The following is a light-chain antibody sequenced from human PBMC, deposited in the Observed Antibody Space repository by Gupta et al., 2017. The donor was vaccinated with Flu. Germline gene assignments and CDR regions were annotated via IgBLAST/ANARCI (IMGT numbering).Light chain of an antibody. Sequence: SYVLTQPPSVSVAPGQTAKISCGGDNIRTKSVHWYQQKSGQAPVLVVYDDSDRPSGIPERLSGSNCGNTATLTISRAEAGDEADYFCQVWDSRSDHPVFGGGTKLSVL. V-gene: IGLV3-21*02. CDR2: DDS. CDR3: QVWDSRSDHPV. J-gene: IGLJ2*01. CDR1: NIRTKS.